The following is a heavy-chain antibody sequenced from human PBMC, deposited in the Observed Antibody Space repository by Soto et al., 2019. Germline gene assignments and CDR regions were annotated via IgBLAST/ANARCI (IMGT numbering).Heavy chain of an antibody. J-gene: IGHJ6*02. CDR1: GYTFTNYG. CDR3: ARDLRISSNINYVMDF. D-gene: IGHD6-13*01. CDR2: ISTYKGNT. V-gene: IGHV1-18*04. Sequence: GASVKVSCKASGYTFTNYGISWVRQAPGQGLEWMGWISTYKGNTNYAQKFQGRVTMTTDTSTTTAHMELRSLRSDDTAVYYCARDLRISSNINYVMDFWGQGTTVTVSS.